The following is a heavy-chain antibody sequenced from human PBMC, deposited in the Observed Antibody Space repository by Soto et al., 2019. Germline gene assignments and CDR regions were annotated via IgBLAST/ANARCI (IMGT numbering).Heavy chain of an antibody. CDR1: GGSFSSYY. CDR3: ANTYYNFWSGFYRGYYFDY. Sequence: QVHLQQWGAGLLKPSETLSLTCAVYGGSFSSYYWSWIRQPPGKGLEWIGEINHSGSTNYNPSLKSRVTISVDTSKNQFSLKLSSVTAADTAVYFCANTYYNFWSGFYRGYYFDYWGQGTLVSVSS. J-gene: IGHJ4*02. CDR2: INHSGST. V-gene: IGHV4-34*01. D-gene: IGHD3-3*01.